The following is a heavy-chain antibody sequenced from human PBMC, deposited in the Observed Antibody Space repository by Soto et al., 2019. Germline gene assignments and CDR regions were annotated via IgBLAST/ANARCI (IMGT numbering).Heavy chain of an antibody. CDR3: ARWSYIVVVPAAMSSSYGMDV. D-gene: IGHD2-2*01. Sequence: GESLKISCKCSGYSFTSYWISLVRQMPGKGLEWMGRIDPSDSYTNYSPSFQGHVTISADKSISTAYLQWSSLKASDTAMYYCARWSYIVVVPAAMSSSYGMDVWGQGTTVTVSS. V-gene: IGHV5-10-1*01. J-gene: IGHJ6*02. CDR1: GYSFTSYW. CDR2: IDPSDSYT.